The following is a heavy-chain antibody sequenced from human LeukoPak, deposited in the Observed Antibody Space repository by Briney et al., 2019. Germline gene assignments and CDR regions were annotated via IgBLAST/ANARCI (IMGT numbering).Heavy chain of an antibody. CDR1: GYTFSTYY. D-gene: IGHD3-16*01. Sequence: ASVTVSCKTSGYTFSTYYVHWVRLAPGQGLDWMGIINPHGGSTSYPQKFQGRVTMTSDTSTGTVYMDLNSLTSEDTAVYYCAGGRQLGRFDYWGQGTLVTVSS. CDR3: AGGRQLGRFDY. CDR2: INPHGGST. V-gene: IGHV1-46*01. J-gene: IGHJ4*02.